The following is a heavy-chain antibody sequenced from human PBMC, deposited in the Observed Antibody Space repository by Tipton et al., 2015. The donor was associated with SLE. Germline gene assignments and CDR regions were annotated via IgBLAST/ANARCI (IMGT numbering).Heavy chain of an antibody. Sequence: QLVQSGGGVVQPGRSLRLSCAASGFTFSTYAMHWVRQAPGKGLEWVAVISYDGSNKYYADSVKGRFTISRDNSKNTLYLQMNSLRAEDTAVYYCAREIIAVAGTDAFDIWGQGTMVTVSS. D-gene: IGHD6-19*01. CDR3: AREIIAVAGTDAFDI. V-gene: IGHV3-30*04. J-gene: IGHJ3*02. CDR1: GFTFSTYA. CDR2: ISYDGSNK.